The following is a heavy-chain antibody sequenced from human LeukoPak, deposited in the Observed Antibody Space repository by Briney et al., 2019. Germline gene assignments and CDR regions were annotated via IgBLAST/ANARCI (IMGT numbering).Heavy chain of an antibody. CDR3: ATDPFSSSGHY. Sequence: SVKVSCKASGGTFSSYAISWVRQAPGQGLEWMGRIIPILGIAIYAQKFQGRVTMTEDTSTDTAYMELSSLRSEDTAVYYCATDPFSSSGHYWGQGTLVTVSS. CDR1: GGTFSSYA. CDR2: IIPILGIA. D-gene: IGHD6-19*01. J-gene: IGHJ4*02. V-gene: IGHV1-69*04.